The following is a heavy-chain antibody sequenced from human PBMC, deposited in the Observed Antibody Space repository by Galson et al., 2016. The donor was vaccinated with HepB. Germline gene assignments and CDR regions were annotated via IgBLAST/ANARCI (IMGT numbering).Heavy chain of an antibody. D-gene: IGHD2-2*01. V-gene: IGHV3-7*01. Sequence: SLRLSCATSGYTFRNYWISWVRQAPGKGLEWVANINNDGVEKNYAGSVKGRFTISRDNAKNSLYLLMSSLRGEDTAVYYCVKQGPAALHSHFDFWGQGTLVTVSS. CDR1: GYTFRNYW. J-gene: IGHJ4*02. CDR2: INNDGVEK. CDR3: VKQGPAALHSHFDF.